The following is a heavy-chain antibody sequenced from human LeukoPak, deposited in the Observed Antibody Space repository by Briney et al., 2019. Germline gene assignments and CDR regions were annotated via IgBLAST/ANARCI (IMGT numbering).Heavy chain of an antibody. CDR2: MNPNSGDR. CDR1: GYTLTHYH. D-gene: IGHD6-25*01. V-gene: IGHV1-8*03. CDR3: ARTTSFTASGYDY. J-gene: IGHJ4*02. Sequence: ASVKVSCKASGYTLTHYHINWVRQATGQRLEWVGWMNPNSGDRGYAQKFQSRVTISGDTSISTSYMELGSLRSDDTAVYFCARTTSFTASGYDYWGQGTLVTVSS.